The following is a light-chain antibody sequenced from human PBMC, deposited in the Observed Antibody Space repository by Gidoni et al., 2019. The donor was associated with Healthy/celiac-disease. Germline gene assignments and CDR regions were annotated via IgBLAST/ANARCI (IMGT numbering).Light chain of an antibody. V-gene: IGKV1-39*01. CDR3: QQSYSTPA. Sequence: IEMTQSQSPRSASVGDRVTITCRSSQSISSYLNWYQQKPGKAPKLLIYAAASLQSGVPSRFSGSGSGTDFTLTIRSLQPEDFETYHCQQSYSTPAFXGXTKVXIK. CDR2: AAA. J-gene: IGKJ4*01. CDR1: QSISSY.